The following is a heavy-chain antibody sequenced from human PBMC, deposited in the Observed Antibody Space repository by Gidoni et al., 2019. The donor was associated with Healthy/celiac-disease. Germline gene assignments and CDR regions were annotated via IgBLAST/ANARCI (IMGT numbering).Heavy chain of an antibody. D-gene: IGHD6-13*01. V-gene: IGHV3-23*01. J-gene: IGHJ3*02. CDR3: AKDLRSSSWYRDAFDI. CDR2: ISGSGGST. Sequence: EVQLLESGGGLVQPGGSLRLSCAASGFTFSSYAMSWVRQAPGKGLEWVSAISGSGGSTYYADSVKGRFTISRDNSKNTLYLQMNSLRAEDTAVYYCAKDLRSSSWYRDAFDIWGQGTMVTVSS. CDR1: GFTFSSYA.